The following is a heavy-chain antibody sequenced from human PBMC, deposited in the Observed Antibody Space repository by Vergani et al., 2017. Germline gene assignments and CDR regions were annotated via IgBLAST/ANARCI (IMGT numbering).Heavy chain of an antibody. D-gene: IGHD2-2*01. J-gene: IGHJ5*02. CDR2: IYYSGST. Sequence: QVQLQESGPGLVKPSQTLSLTCSVSGGFISSGDYYLSWIRQPPGKGLEWIGYIYYSGSTYYNPSLKSRVTISVDTSKNQFSLKLSSVTAADTAVYYCARDRTCRSTSCPRWTGWLDPWGQGTLVTVSS. V-gene: IGHV4-30-4*08. CDR1: GGFISSGDYY. CDR3: ARDRTCRSTSCPRWTGWLDP.